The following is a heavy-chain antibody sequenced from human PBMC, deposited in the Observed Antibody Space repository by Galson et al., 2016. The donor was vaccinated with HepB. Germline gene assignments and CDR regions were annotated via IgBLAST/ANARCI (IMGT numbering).Heavy chain of an antibody. J-gene: IGHJ4*02. D-gene: IGHD6-19*01. V-gene: IGHV3-33*01. CDR2: IWNDGSNR. CDR3: AREGVGIAVAATAFDY. Sequence: SLRLSYAASGFTFSNYGMHWVRQAPGKGLEWVALIWNDGSNRYYADSVKGRFTISRDNSKNTLHLQMNSLRAEDTAVYYCAREGVGIAVAATAFDYWGQGTLVTVSS. CDR1: GFTFSNYG.